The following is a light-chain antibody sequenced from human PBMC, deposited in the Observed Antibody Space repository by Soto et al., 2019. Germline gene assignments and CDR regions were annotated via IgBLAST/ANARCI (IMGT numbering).Light chain of an antibody. Sequence: QSALTQPASVSGSPGQSITFSCTGTTSDLGAYNYVSWYQHHPGKAPKLLIYDVTARPSGVSDRFSGSKSGTTASLTISGLQAEDEADYFCSSYTTINTVVLFGGGTKLTVL. CDR1: TSDLGAYNY. CDR3: SSYTTINTVVL. V-gene: IGLV2-14*03. J-gene: IGLJ3*02. CDR2: DVT.